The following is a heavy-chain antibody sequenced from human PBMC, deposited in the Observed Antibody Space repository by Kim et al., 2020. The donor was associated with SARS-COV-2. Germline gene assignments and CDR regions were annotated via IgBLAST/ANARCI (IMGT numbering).Heavy chain of an antibody. Sequence: GGSLRLSCAASGFTLNNYGVHWVRQAPGKGLEWVALIWSASTNTYYADSVKGRFTLSRYTSKHTLSLQMNSLRAVDTAVYYCARDSDTSAYYYYFDLWRR. CDR2: IWSASTNT. CDR1: GFTLNNYG. V-gene: IGHV3-33*01. J-gene: IGHJ2*01. CDR3: ARDSDTSAYYYYFDL. D-gene: IGHD3-22*01.